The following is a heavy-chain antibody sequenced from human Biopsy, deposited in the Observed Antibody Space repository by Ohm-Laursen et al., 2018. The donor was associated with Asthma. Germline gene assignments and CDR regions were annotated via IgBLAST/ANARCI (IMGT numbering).Heavy chain of an antibody. J-gene: IGHJ4*02. D-gene: IGHD3-22*01. CDR3: ARGDSSNWSHYYFDY. CDR1: GIAVSRDY. V-gene: IGHV3-53*01. CDR2: IYSGGTS. Sequence: GSLRLSCAASGIAVSRDYMFWVRQAPGKGLEWVSVIYSGGTSHTADSVRGRFTISRDYSKNTLDLQMHSLRAEDTAVYYCARGDSSNWSHYYFDYWGQGTLVTVSS.